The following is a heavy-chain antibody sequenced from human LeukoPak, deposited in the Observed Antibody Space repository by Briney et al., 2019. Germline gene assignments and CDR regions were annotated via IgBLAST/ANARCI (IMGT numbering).Heavy chain of an antibody. V-gene: IGHV4-39*07. CDR2: IYYSGST. CDR3: ATSGATTVTSWGGSWFDP. J-gene: IGHJ5*02. Sequence: SETLSLTCTVSGGSISSSSYYWGWIRQPPGKGLEWIGSIYYSGSTYYNPSLKSRVTMSADTSKNQFSLKLSSVTAADTAVYYCATSGATTVTSWGGSWFDPWGQGTLVTVSS. CDR1: GGSISSSSYY. D-gene: IGHD4-11*01.